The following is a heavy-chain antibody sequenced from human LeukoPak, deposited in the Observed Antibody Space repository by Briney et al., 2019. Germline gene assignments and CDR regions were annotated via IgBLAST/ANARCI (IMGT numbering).Heavy chain of an antibody. CDR3: ARDLVGGIWSAAF. Sequence: GASVKVSCKASGYTFTGYYVHWVRQAPGQGLGWMGRINPNTGDTIYAQRFQGRVTMTRDTSISAAYMEFNNLRSDDTAVYYCARDLVGGIWSAAFWGQGTLVTVSS. D-gene: IGHD3-16*01. V-gene: IGHV1-2*06. J-gene: IGHJ4*02. CDR1: GYTFTGYY. CDR2: INPNTGDT.